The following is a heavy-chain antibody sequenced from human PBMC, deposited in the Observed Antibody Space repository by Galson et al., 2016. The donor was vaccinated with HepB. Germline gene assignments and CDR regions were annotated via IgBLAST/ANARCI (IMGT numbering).Heavy chain of an antibody. V-gene: IGHV1-18*01. CDR3: ASRRKHDLWAFDM. J-gene: IGHJ3*02. Sequence: SVKVSCKASGYTFTDFGVGWVRQAPGQRLEWMGWISAHSGHTKSAQKFQDRVSFTTDPYTRTAYMELRSLRLDDTAVYYCASRRKHDLWAFDMWGQGTMVTVSS. CDR2: ISAHSGHT. CDR1: GYTFTDFG. D-gene: IGHD3-3*01.